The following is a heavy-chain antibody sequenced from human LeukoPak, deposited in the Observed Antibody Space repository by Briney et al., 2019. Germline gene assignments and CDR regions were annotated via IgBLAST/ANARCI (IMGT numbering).Heavy chain of an antibody. CDR1: GFTFRSYG. Sequence: GGSLRLSCAASGFTFRSYGMSWVRQAPGKGLEWISSTSSTGGTTYYADSVKGRFTISRDNSKNTLYLQMNSLRAEDTAVYYCAKEYYSGYYYYYYMDAWGKGTTVTVSS. D-gene: IGHD3-10*01. CDR2: TSSTGGTT. CDR3: AKEYYSGYYYYYYMDA. V-gene: IGHV3-23*01. J-gene: IGHJ6*03.